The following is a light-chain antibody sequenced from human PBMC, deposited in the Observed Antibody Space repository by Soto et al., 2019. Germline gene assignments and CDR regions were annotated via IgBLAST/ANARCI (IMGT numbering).Light chain of an antibody. CDR3: QQYGSSPTLT. CDR2: GAS. Sequence: EIVLTQSPGTRSLSPGERATLSCRASQSVSSSYLAWYQQKPGQAPRLLIYGASSRATGIPDRFSGTGSGTDFTLTISRLETEDFAVYYCQQYGSSPTLTFGGGTKVDIK. CDR1: QSVSSSY. V-gene: IGKV3-20*01. J-gene: IGKJ4*01.